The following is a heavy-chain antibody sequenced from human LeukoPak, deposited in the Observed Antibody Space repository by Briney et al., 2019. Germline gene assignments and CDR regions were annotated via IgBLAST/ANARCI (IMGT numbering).Heavy chain of an antibody. Sequence: SETLSLTCIVSSGSISSSSYYWGWIRQSPGKGLEWIGSMYYSGNTYYHSSLKGRVTISVDTSKNQFSLKLYSVTAADTAVYYCARFRMGRQPMDVWGKGTTVTVSS. CDR1: SGSISSSSYY. CDR2: MYYSGNT. J-gene: IGHJ6*04. V-gene: IGHV4-39*01. D-gene: IGHD3-10*01. CDR3: ARFRMGRQPMDV.